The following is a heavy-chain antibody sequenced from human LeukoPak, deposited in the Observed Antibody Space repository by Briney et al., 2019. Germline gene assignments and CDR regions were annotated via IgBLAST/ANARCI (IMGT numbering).Heavy chain of an antibody. Sequence: PGGSLRLSCAASGFTFSSYGMHWVRQAPGKGLEWVAVISYDGSNKYYADSVKGRFTISRDNSKNTLYLQMNSLRAEDTAVYYCAKEGRYGSGNPYYFDYWGQGTLVTVSS. V-gene: IGHV3-30*18. CDR2: ISYDGSNK. CDR3: AKEGRYGSGNPYYFDY. D-gene: IGHD3-10*01. J-gene: IGHJ4*02. CDR1: GFTFSSYG.